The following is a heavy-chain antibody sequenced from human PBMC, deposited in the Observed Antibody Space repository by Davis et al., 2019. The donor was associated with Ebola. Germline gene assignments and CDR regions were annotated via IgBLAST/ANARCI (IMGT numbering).Heavy chain of an antibody. Sequence: GGSLRLSCAASGFTFSRFAMNWVRQAPGKGLEWVSQISSSSSTIYYADSVKGRFTISRDNAKNSLYLQMNSLRVEDTAVYYCARGDYYDSSFADAFDIWGQGTMVTVSS. CDR3: ARGDYYDSSFADAFDI. CDR2: ISSSSSTI. D-gene: IGHD3-22*01. V-gene: IGHV3-48*01. J-gene: IGHJ3*02. CDR1: GFTFSRFA.